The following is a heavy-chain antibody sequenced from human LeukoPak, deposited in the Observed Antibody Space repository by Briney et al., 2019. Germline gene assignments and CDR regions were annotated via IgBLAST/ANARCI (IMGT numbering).Heavy chain of an antibody. CDR3: ARGTFRGIGEDFDY. V-gene: IGHV4-61*02. CDR1: GGSISSGGYY. D-gene: IGHD3-16*01. Sequence: PSQTLSLTCTVSGGSISSGGYYWSWIRQPAGKGLEWIGRIYTSGSTNYNPSLKSRVTISVDTSKNQFSLKLSSVTAADTAVYYCARGTFRGIGEDFDYWGQGTLVTVSS. J-gene: IGHJ4*02. CDR2: IYTSGST.